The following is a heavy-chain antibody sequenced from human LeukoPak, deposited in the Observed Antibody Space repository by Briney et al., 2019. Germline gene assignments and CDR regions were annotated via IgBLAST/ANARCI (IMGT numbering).Heavy chain of an antibody. V-gene: IGHV3-23*01. D-gene: IGHD3-10*01. J-gene: IGHJ4*02. CDR1: GFTVSSKY. CDR3: AKTGLYYYGSGSSYYFDY. CDR2: ISGSGGST. Sequence: TGGSLRLSCAASGFTVSSKYMTWVRQAPGKGLEWVSAISGSGGSTYYADSVKGRFTISRDNSKNTLYLQMNSLRAEDTAVYYCAKTGLYYYGSGSSYYFDYWGQGTLVTVSS.